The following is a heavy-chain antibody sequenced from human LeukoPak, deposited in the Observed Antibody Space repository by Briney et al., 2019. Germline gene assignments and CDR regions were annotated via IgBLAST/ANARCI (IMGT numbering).Heavy chain of an antibody. V-gene: IGHV1-2*06. Sequence: ASVKVSCKASGYTFTGYYMHWVRQAPGQGLEWVGRINPNSGGTNYAQKFQGRVTMTRDTSISTAYMELSRLRSDDTAVYYCAREKGHCSSTSCDFDYWGQGTLVTVSS. CDR1: GYTFTGYY. D-gene: IGHD2-2*01. CDR3: AREKGHCSSTSCDFDY. CDR2: INPNSGGT. J-gene: IGHJ4*02.